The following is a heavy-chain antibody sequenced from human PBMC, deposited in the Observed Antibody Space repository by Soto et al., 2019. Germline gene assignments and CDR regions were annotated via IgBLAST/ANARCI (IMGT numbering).Heavy chain of an antibody. CDR3: ARDQLYYNDISGRPLNAFYV. CDR1: GFTFRNYG. CDR2: IGIGSSTK. J-gene: IGHJ3*01. V-gene: IGHV3-48*01. Sequence: GGSLRLSCAASGFTFRNYGMNWVRQAPGKGLEWVSYIGIGSSTKYYADSVKGRFTISRDNAKNSLYLQMNSLRAEDTAVYYCARDQLYYNDISGRPLNAFYVWGQGIMVTVSS. D-gene: IGHD3-22*01.